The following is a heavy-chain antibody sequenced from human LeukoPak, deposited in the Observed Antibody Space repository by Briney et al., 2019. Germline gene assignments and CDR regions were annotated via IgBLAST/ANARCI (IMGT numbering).Heavy chain of an antibody. CDR3: ARNVGHFYYDGSGYELYYYYLDV. CDR2: MNPNSGNT. J-gene: IGHJ6*03. CDR1: GYTFTSDE. D-gene: IGHD3-22*01. Sequence: ASVKVSCKASGYTFTSDEINWVRQATGQGLEWMGWMNPNSGNTGYAQKFQGRLTITRNTSISTAYMELTSLNYEDTAVYYCARNVGHFYYDGSGYELYYYYLDVWGKGTTVTVSS. V-gene: IGHV1-8*03.